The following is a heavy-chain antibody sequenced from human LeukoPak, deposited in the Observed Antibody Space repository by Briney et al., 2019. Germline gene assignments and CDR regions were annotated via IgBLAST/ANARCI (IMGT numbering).Heavy chain of an antibody. Sequence: GGSLRLSCAASGFTFSSYSMNWVRQAPGEGLEWVSSISSSSSSYIYYADSVKGRFTISRDNAKNSLYLQMNSLRAEDTAVYYCAKDQDNTSGWYFAFDIWGQGTMVTVSS. CDR1: GFTFSSYS. D-gene: IGHD6-19*01. J-gene: IGHJ3*02. CDR2: ISSSSSSYI. CDR3: AKDQDNTSGWYFAFDI. V-gene: IGHV3-21*03.